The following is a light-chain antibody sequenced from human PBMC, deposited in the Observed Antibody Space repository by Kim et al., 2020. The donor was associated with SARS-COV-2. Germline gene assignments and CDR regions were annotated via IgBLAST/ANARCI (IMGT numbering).Light chain of an antibody. CDR1: QPVSSK. CDR2: CVS. CDR3: QQYYDWPPVT. V-gene: IGKV3-15*01. J-gene: IGKJ4*01. Sequence: VSPGESATLSCRASQPVSSKLSGYQLRRGQAPRLLIHCVSTRAPGIPARFSGSGSGTEFTLTISSLQSEDSAVYYCQQYYDWPPVTFGGGTKLEI.